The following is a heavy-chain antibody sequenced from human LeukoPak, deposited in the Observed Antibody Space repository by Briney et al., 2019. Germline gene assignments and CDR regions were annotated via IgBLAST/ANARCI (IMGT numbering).Heavy chain of an antibody. J-gene: IGHJ4*02. Sequence: GGSLRLSCAASGFTFSSYGIHWVRQAPGKGLEWVAVISYDGSNKYYADSVKGRFTISRDNSKNTLSLQMNSLRAEDTAVYYCAKDVAAAADGGYYFDYWGQGTLVTVSS. CDR1: GFTFSSYG. D-gene: IGHD6-13*01. CDR2: ISYDGSNK. CDR3: AKDVAAAADGGYYFDY. V-gene: IGHV3-30*18.